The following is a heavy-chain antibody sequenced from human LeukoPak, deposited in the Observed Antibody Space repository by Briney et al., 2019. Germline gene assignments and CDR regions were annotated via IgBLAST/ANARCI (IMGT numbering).Heavy chain of an antibody. V-gene: IGHV1-2*02. Sequence: ASVKVSCKASGYTFTGYYMHWVRQAPGQGLEWMGWINPNSGGTNYAQKFQGRVTMTRDTSISTAYMELSRLRSDDTAVYYCAKAGYSSSWYTRGDYYYYMDVWGKGTTVTISS. CDR3: AKAGYSSSWYTRGDYYYYMDV. D-gene: IGHD6-13*01. CDR1: GYTFTGYY. J-gene: IGHJ6*03. CDR2: INPNSGGT.